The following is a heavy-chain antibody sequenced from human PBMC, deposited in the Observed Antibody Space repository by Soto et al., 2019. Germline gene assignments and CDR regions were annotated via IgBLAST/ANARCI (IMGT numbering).Heavy chain of an antibody. CDR1: GFTFSNAW. V-gene: IGHV3-15*07. Sequence: GGSLRLSCAASGFTFSNAWMNWVRQAPGKGLEWVGRIKSKTDGGTTDYAAPVKGRFTISRDDSKNTLYLQMNSLKTEDTAVYYCTTDLNLGAVIYPYWGQGTLVTVSS. J-gene: IGHJ4*02. D-gene: IGHD3-10*01. CDR2: IKSKTDGGTT. CDR3: TTDLNLGAVIYPY.